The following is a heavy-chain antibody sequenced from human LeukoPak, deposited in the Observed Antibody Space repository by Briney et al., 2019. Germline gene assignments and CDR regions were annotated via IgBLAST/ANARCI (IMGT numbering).Heavy chain of an antibody. Sequence: GGSLRLSCAASGFTFSDYYMSWIRQAPGKGLEWVSYISSSGSTIYYADSVKGRFTISRDNAKNSLYLQMNSLRAEDTAVYYCARESAAHTDQRSWFDPWGQGTLVTVSS. CDR2: ISSSGSTI. CDR1: GFTFSDYY. CDR3: ARESAAHTDQRSWFDP. V-gene: IGHV3-11*01. D-gene: IGHD3-3*01. J-gene: IGHJ5*02.